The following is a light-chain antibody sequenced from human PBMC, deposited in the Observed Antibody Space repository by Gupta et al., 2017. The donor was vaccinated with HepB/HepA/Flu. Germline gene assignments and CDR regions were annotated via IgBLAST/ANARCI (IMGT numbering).Light chain of an antibody. V-gene: IGLV1-36*01. CDR1: NPNTARRS. CDR3: SIWDDSMNGQGV. J-gene: IGLJ2*01. CDR2: CEE. Sequence: QSVLTQSPSVSGAPGQRVTISCSVSNPNTARRSLSWYQQAPGKAPKLLIYCEELRPSGVSDRFSGAKSCTSAALVISGLQSEDEADDYWSIWDDSMNGQGVFGGGTRLTVL.